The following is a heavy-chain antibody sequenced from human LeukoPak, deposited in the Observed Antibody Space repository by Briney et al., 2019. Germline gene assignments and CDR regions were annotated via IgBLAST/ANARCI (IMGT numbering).Heavy chain of an antibody. Sequence: SETLSLTCTVSGGSVSSGTYYWSWIRQPPGKGLEWIGYIYYTGSTSYNPSLKSRVTISMDTSKNQFSLKLSSVTAADSAVYYCARSDYSGSGTYTEFDAFDIWGQGPMVAVSS. CDR1: GGSVSSGTYY. V-gene: IGHV4-61*01. D-gene: IGHD3-10*01. CDR2: IYYTGST. CDR3: ARSDYSGSGTYTEFDAFDI. J-gene: IGHJ3*02.